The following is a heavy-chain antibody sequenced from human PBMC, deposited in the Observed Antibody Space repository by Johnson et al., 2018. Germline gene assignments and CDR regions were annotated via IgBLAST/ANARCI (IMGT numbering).Heavy chain of an antibody. CDR1: GGSFSGYY. J-gene: IGHJ3*02. Sequence: QVQLQQRGAGLLKPSETLSLTCAVYGGSFSGYYWSWIRQPPGKGLEWIGEINHSGSTNYNPSLKSRVTISVDTSKTQFSLKLSSVTAADTAVYYCARGTLKRYQLLYAGSGAFDIWGQGTMVTVSS. D-gene: IGHD2-2*02. V-gene: IGHV4-34*01. CDR2: INHSGST. CDR3: ARGTLKRYQLLYAGSGAFDI.